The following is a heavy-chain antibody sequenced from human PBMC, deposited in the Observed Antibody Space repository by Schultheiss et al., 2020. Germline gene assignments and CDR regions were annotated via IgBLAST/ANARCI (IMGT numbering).Heavy chain of an antibody. CDR2: IKQDGSEK. J-gene: IGHJ4*02. CDR1: GVTFSRYW. CDR3: VRDRYSSSSAFAY. D-gene: IGHD6-13*01. Sequence: GESLKISCAASGVTFSRYWMSWVRQAPGKGLEWVANIKQDGSEKHYVDSVKGRFTISRDNAKNSLFLQMNSLRGEDTAVYYCVRDRYSSSSAFAYWGQGTLVTVSS. V-gene: IGHV3-7*01.